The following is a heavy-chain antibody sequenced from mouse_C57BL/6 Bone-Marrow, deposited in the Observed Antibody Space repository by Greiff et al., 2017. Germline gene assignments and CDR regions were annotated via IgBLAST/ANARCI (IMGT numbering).Heavy chain of an antibody. CDR3: ARRGPWFYAMDY. V-gene: IGHV1-50*01. CDR1: GYTFTSYW. J-gene: IGHJ4*01. D-gene: IGHD2-2*01. CDR2: IDPSDSYT. Sequence: QVQLQQPGAELVKPGASVKLSCKASGYTFTSYWMQWVKQRPGQGLEWIGEIDPSDSYTNYNQKFKGKATLTVDTSSSTAYMQLSSLTSEDSAVYYCARRGPWFYAMDYWGQGTSVTVSS.